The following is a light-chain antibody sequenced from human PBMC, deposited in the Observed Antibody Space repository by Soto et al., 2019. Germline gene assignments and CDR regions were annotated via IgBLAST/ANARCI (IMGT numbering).Light chain of an antibody. CDR1: QSISSY. Sequence: DMQMTQSPSSLSESIGDRFTITCRESQSISSYLNWYQQKPGKAPKLLIYAASSLQSGVPSRLSGSGSGTHFTLTFSSLQPEDFATYYCQQSYSTPPLTFGQGTKEEIK. J-gene: IGKJ1*01. V-gene: IGKV1-39*01. CDR2: AAS. CDR3: QQSYSTPPLT.